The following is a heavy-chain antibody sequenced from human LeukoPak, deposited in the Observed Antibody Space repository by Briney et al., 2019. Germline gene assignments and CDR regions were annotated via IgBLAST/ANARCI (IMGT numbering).Heavy chain of an antibody. Sequence: AGGALILSCAASGFTFSSYAMSWVRQAPGKGLDWVSVISGSGGSTYYADSVKGRFTISRDNSNNSLNLQINSLRAENTAVYDWAVRYSRSWYNSQSSPFDYWGQETLITVAS. V-gene: IGHV3-23*01. D-gene: IGHD6-13*01. CDR2: ISGSGGST. J-gene: IGHJ4*02. CDR3: AVRYSRSWYNSQSSPFDY. CDR1: GFTFSSYA.